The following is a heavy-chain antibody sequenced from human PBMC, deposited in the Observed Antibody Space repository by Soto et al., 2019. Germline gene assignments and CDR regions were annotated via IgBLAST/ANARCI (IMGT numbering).Heavy chain of an antibody. CDR2: MNPNSGNT. CDR1: GYTFTSYD. D-gene: IGHD2-15*01. J-gene: IGHJ4*02. CDR3: VKAVESLFSPYH. Sequence: ASVKVSCKASGYTFTSYDINWVRQATGQGLEWMGWMNPNSGNTGYAQKFQGRVTITADESTSTAYMELSSLRSDDTAINYCVKAVESLFSPYHGAQGTVLPVSA. V-gene: IGHV1-8*01.